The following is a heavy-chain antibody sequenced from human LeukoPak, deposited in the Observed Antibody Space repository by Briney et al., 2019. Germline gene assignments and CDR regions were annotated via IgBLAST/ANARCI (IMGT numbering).Heavy chain of an antibody. D-gene: IGHD3-9*01. CDR2: VYYTGIT. J-gene: IGHJ4*02. V-gene: IGHV4-39*01. Sequence: PSETLSLTCTLSGGSLTTNTFYWGWIHQPPGKGLEWIGTVYYTGITHYNPSLKSRITISVDTSKNHFSLNLTSVTAADTAVYFCARHGILTDHSIRYWGQGLLVTVSS. CDR1: GGSLTTNTFY. CDR3: ARHGILTDHSIRY.